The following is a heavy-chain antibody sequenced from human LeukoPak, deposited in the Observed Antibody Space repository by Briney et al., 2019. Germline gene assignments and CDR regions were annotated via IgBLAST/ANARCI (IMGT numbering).Heavy chain of an antibody. D-gene: IGHD1-1*01. J-gene: IGHJ6*02. CDR2: IYYSGST. V-gene: IGHV4-39*01. CDR1: GGSLSSSSYY. CDR3: ARLVGTTGTTRYYYYGMDV. Sequence: SETLSLTCTVSGGSLSSSSYYWGWIRQPPGKGLEWIGSIYYSGSTYYNPSLKSRVTISVDTSKNQFSLKLSSVTAADTAVYYCARLVGTTGTTRYYYYGMDVWGQGTTVTVSS.